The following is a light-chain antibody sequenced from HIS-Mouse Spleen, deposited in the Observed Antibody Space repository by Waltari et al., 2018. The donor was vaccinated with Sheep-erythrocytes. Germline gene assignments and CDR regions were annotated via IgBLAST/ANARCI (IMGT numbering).Light chain of an antibody. CDR3: CSYAGSSTPWV. CDR1: SSDVGSYNL. Sequence: QSALTQPASVSGSPGQSITISCTGTSSDVGSYNLVSWYQQHPGKAPKLMLYDGSKRPSGVSNRFSGSKSGITASLTISGLQAEDEADYYCCSYAGSSTPWVFGGGTKLTVL. J-gene: IGLJ3*02. V-gene: IGLV2-23*01. CDR2: DGS.